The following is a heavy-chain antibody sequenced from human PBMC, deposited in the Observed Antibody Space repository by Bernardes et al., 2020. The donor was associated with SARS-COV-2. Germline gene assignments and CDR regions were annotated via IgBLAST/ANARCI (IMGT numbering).Heavy chain of an antibody. V-gene: IGHV2-5*02. CDR2: IYWDDDK. J-gene: IGHJ4*02. CDR3: ARDNTAMVSFDY. D-gene: IGHD5-18*01. Sequence: PTLVKPTQTLTLTCTFSVFSLSTSGVGVGWIRQPPGKALEWLALIYWDDDKRYSPSLKSRLTITKDTSKNQVVLTMTNMDPVDTATYYCARDNTAMVSFDYWGQGTLVTVSS. CDR1: VFSLSTSGVG.